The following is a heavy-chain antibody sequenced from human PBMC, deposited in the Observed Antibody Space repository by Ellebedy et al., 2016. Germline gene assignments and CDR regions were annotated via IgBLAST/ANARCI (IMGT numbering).Heavy chain of an antibody. CDR3: GSGSYFSYFDY. CDR1: GFTFSDYY. J-gene: IGHJ4*02. V-gene: IGHV3-11*01. CDR2: ISSSGSTI. Sequence: GGSLRLXXAASGFTFSDYYMSWIRQAPGKGLEWVSYISSSGSTIYYADSVKGRFTISRDNAKNSLYLQMNSLRAEDTAVYYCGSGSYFSYFDYWGQGTLVTVSS. D-gene: IGHD1-26*01.